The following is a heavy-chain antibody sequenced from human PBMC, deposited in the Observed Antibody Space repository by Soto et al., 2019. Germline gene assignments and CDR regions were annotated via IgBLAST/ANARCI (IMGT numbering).Heavy chain of an antibody. V-gene: IGHV3-23*01. J-gene: IGHJ3*02. CDR3: APHVSCSGGSCQYDAFAI. CDR2: ITADGGT. D-gene: IGHD2-15*01. Sequence: EVQVLESGGGLVQPGGSLRLSCEGSGFTVSSHAMTWIRQAPGKGPEWVSTITADGGTYYADSVKGRFAMSRDTSESTXXLQMNSLGAEGSAAYYCAPHVSCSGGSCQYDAFAIRGQGTMVTVSS. CDR1: GFTVSSHA.